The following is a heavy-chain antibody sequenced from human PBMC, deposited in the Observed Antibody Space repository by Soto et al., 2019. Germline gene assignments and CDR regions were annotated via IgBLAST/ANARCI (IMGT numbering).Heavy chain of an antibody. V-gene: IGHV2-5*02. CDR2: IYWDDDK. CDR3: AHSVATIPAAMGPPVIGPRYNRFDH. Sequence: SGPTLVNPTQTLTLTCTFSGFSLSTSGVGVGWIRQPPGKALEWLALIYWDDDKRYSPSLKSRLTITKDTSKNQVVLTMTNMDPVDTATYYCAHSVATIPAAMGPPVIGPRYNRFDHWGQGTLVTVSS. D-gene: IGHD2-2*01. CDR1: GFSLSTSGVG. J-gene: IGHJ5*02.